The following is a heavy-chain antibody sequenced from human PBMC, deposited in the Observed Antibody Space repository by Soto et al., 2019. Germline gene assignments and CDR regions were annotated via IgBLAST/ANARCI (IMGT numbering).Heavy chain of an antibody. CDR3: ARGWGRVVYAMDV. Sequence: QVQLVQSGAEVKKPGASVRVSCKASGYTFTSYYIHWVRQAPGQGLEWVSIINPVGGSTNYAQKLQGRVTVTRDTSPSTVHMALSCLRSEETAVDYCARGWGRVVYAMDVWGQGTTVTVSS. J-gene: IGHJ6*02. V-gene: IGHV1-46*04. CDR1: GYTFTSYY. D-gene: IGHD1-26*01. CDR2: INPVGGST.